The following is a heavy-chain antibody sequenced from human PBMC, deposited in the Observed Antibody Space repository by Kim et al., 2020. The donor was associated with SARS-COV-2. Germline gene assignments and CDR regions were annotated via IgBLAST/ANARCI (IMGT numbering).Heavy chain of an antibody. CDR1: GFTVSSNY. Sequence: GGSLRLSCAASGFTVSSNYMSWVRQAPGKGLEWVSVIYSGGSTYYADSVKGRFTISRDNSKNTLYLQMNSLRAEDTAVYYCATQRGTHHYYYYGMDVWGQGTTATVSS. V-gene: IGHV3-53*01. CDR2: IYSGGST. D-gene: IGHD3-16*01. CDR3: ATQRGTHHYYYYGMDV. J-gene: IGHJ6*02.